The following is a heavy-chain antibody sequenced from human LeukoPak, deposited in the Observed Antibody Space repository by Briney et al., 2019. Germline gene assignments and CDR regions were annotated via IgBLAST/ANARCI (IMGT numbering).Heavy chain of an antibody. CDR3: ARVPMGAGGYFDY. CDR2: ISSGSDYI. Sequence: GGSLRLSCAASGFTFSSYSMNWVRQAPGKGLEWVSSISSGSDYIYFAGSVKGRFTISRDNAKNSLYLQMNSLRAEDAAVYYCARVPMGAGGYFDYWGQGTLVTVSS. V-gene: IGHV3-21*01. CDR1: GFTFSSYS. J-gene: IGHJ4*02. D-gene: IGHD1-26*01.